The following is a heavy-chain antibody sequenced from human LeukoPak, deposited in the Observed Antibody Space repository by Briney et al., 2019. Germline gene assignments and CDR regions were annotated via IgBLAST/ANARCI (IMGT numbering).Heavy chain of an antibody. CDR1: GGPISSGGYS. CDR2: IYHSGST. CDR3: ARGNYGSGSYYNDHFDY. V-gene: IGHV4-30-2*01. D-gene: IGHD3-10*01. Sequence: SETLSLTCAVSGGPISSGGYSWSWIRQPPGKGLEWIGYIYHSGSTYYNPSLKSRITISVDRSKNQFSLKLSSVTAADTAVYYCARGNYGSGSYYNDHFDYWGQGTLVTVSS. J-gene: IGHJ4*02.